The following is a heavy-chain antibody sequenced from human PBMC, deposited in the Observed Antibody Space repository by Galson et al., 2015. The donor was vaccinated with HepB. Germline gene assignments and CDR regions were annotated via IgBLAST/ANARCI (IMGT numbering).Heavy chain of an antibody. V-gene: IGHV3-23*01. CDR3: AKDINRYDSSGYPRLFDY. J-gene: IGHJ4*02. CDR2: ISGSGGST. CDR1: GFTFSSYA. D-gene: IGHD3-22*01. Sequence: SLRLSCAASGFTFSSYAMSWVRQAPGKGLEWVSAISGSGGSTYYADSVKGRFTISRDNSKNTLYLQMNSLRAEDTAVYYCAKDINRYDSSGYPRLFDYWGQGTLVTVSS.